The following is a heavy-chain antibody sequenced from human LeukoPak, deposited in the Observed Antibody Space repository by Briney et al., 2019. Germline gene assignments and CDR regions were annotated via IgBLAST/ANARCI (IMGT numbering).Heavy chain of an antibody. CDR1: GYTFTSYG. D-gene: IGHD3-10*01. J-gene: IGHJ4*02. CDR2: IIPIFGTA. CDR3: AREGDYYGSGSYYNAAYFDY. Sequence: AASVKVSCKASGYTFTSYGISWVRQAPGQGLEWLGGIIPIFGTANYAQKFQGRVTITADKSTSTAYMELSSLRSEDTAVYYCAREGDYYGSGSYYNAAYFDYWGQGTLVTVSS. V-gene: IGHV1-69*06.